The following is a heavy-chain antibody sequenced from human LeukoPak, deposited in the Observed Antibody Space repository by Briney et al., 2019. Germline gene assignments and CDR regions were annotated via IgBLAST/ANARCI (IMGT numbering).Heavy chain of an antibody. CDR3: ARVPAQEMYYFDY. V-gene: IGHV4-30-4*01. D-gene: IGHD2-2*01. Sequence: PSETLSLTCTVSGGSISSGDYYWSWIRQPPGKGLEWIGYIYYGGSTYYNPSLKSRVTISVDTSKNQFSLKLSSVTAADTAVYYCARVPAQEMYYFDYWGQGTLVTVSS. CDR2: IYYGGST. CDR1: GGSISSGDYY. J-gene: IGHJ4*02.